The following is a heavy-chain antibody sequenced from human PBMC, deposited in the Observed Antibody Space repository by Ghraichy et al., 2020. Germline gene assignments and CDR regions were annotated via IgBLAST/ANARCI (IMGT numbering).Heavy chain of an antibody. CDR1: GFTFNIYA. Sequence: GGSLRLSCAASGFTFNIYALTWVRQAPGKGLEWVSTISHSGDTTYYADSVKGRFTISRESSTNTLSLQMNSLRADDTAVYYCARGDHYYDSSGYFEYWGQGTLVTVSS. CDR3: ARGDHYYDSSGYFEY. CDR2: ISHSGDTT. V-gene: IGHV3-23*01. D-gene: IGHD3-22*01. J-gene: IGHJ4*02.